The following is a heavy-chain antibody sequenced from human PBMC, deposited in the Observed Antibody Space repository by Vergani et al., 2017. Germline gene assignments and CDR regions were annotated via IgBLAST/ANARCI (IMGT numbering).Heavy chain of an antibody. V-gene: IGHV4-38-2*02. CDR2: IYYSGST. CDR1: GYSISSGYY. CDR3: ARSSSSWPDY. J-gene: IGHJ4*02. Sequence: QVQLQESGPGLVKPSETLSLTCTVSGYSISSGYYWGWIRQPPGKGLEWIGSIYYSGSTYYNPSLKRRVTISVDTSKNQFSLKLSSVTAADTAVYYCARSSSSWPDYWGQGTLVTVSS. D-gene: IGHD6-13*01.